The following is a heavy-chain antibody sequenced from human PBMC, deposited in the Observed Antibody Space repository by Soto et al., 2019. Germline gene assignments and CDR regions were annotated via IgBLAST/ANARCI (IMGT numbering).Heavy chain of an antibody. D-gene: IGHD4-17*01. Sequence: SLRLSCAASGFTFSSYAMSWVRQAPGKGLEWVSAISGSGGSTYYADSVKGRFTISRDNSKNTLYLQMNSLRAEDTAVYYCAKDVHYGGNGPDAFDIWGQGTMVTVSS. V-gene: IGHV3-23*01. CDR1: GFTFSSYA. CDR3: AKDVHYGGNGPDAFDI. CDR2: ISGSGGST. J-gene: IGHJ3*02.